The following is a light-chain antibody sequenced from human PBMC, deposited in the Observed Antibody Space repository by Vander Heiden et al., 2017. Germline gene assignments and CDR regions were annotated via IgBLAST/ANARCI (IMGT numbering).Light chain of an antibody. Sequence: DIQMTQSPSTLSASVGDRVTITCRASQSISSWLAWYQQKPGKAPKLLIYKASSLESGVPSIFSGSGSGTEFPLTISSLQPDDFATYYCQQYNSYSRTFGQGTKLEIK. CDR3: QQYNSYSRT. CDR1: QSISSW. J-gene: IGKJ2*01. CDR2: KAS. V-gene: IGKV1-5*03.